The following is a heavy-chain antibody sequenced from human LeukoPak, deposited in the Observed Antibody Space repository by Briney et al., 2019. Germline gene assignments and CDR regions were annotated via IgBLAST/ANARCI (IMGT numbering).Heavy chain of an antibody. J-gene: IGHJ4*02. V-gene: IGHV3-30*04. CDR3: AKDGYGDYTDYFDY. CDR1: GFTLSRHP. D-gene: IGHD4-17*01. Sequence: GGSLRLSCAASGFTLSRHPIFWVRQAPGKGLEWVAVISHDGGNKYYTDSVKGRFTVSRDTSKNTVYLHMNSLRAEDTAVYYCAKDGYGDYTDYFDYWGQGTLVTVSS. CDR2: ISHDGGNK.